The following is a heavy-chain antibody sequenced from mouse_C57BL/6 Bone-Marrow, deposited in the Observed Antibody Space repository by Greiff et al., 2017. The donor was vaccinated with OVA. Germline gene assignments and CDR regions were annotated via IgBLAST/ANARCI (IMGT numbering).Heavy chain of an antibody. CDR2: IRLKSDNYAT. CDR3: TVYYGSSYSSWFAY. J-gene: IGHJ3*01. CDR1: GFTFSNYW. D-gene: IGHD1-1*01. Sequence: EVMLVESGGGLVQPGGSMKLSCVASGFTFSNYWMNWVRQSPEKGLEWVAQIRLKSDNYATHYAESVKGRFTISRDDSKSSVYLQMNNLRAEDTGIYYCTVYYGSSYSSWFAYWGQGTLVTVSA. V-gene: IGHV6-3*01.